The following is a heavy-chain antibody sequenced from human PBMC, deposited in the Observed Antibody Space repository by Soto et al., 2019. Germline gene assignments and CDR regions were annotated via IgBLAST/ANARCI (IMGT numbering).Heavy chain of an antibody. CDR1: GYHFNTYW. J-gene: IGHJ4*02. CDR3: ATSTVSYVDIVSSTTRGYFDH. V-gene: IGHV5-51*01. Sequence: PGESLKISCEGSGYHFNTYWIGWVRQMPGKGLEWMALIYPGDSDTRYSPSFEGQVTLSVDRSISTAYLQWSSLKASDTAIYYCATSTVSYVDIVSSTTRGYFDHWGQGTLVTVSS. D-gene: IGHD5-12*01. CDR2: IYPGDSDT.